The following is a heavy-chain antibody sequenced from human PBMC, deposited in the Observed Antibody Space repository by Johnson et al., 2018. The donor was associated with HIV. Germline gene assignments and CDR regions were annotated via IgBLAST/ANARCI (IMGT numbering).Heavy chain of an antibody. CDR3: AKDRIVGAIGDAFDI. CDR1: GIIFDDYA. J-gene: IGHJ3*02. CDR2: ISWNGGST. V-gene: IGHV3-9*01. D-gene: IGHD1-26*01. Sequence: VQLVESGGGLVQPGRSLRLSCAASGIIFDDYAMHWVRQAPGKGLEWVSGISWNGGSTGYADSVKGRFTISRDNSKNTLYLQMNSLRAEDTAVYYCAKDRIVGAIGDAFDIWGQGTMVTVSS.